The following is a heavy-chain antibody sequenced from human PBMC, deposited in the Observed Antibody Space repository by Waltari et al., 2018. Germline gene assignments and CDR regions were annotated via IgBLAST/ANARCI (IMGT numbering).Heavy chain of an antibody. V-gene: IGHV3-9*01. D-gene: IGHD1-26*01. J-gene: IGHJ4*02. CDR1: GFTFDDYA. CDR2: ISWNSGSI. CDR3: AKDIGRGAAPDY. Sequence: EVQLVESGGGLVQPGRSLRLSCAASGFTFDDYALPWVRQAPGKGLEWVSGISWNSGSIGYADSVKGRFTISRDNAKNSLYLQMNSLRAEDTALYYCAKDIGRGAAPDYWGQGTLVTVSS.